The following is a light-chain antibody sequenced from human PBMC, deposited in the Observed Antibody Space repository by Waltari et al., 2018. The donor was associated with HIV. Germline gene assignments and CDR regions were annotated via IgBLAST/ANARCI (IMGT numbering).Light chain of an antibody. CDR2: EDS. V-gene: IGLV6-57*02. Sequence: NFMLTQPHSVSESPGKTVTISCTGTSGSVASNYVQWYQQRPGSAPTTVIYEDSQRPSGVPDRFSGSKSGNTASLTVSGLQAEDEATYYCSSYAGSKNRVVFGGGTFLTVL. CDR3: SSYAGSKNRVV. J-gene: IGLJ2*01. CDR1: SGSVASNY.